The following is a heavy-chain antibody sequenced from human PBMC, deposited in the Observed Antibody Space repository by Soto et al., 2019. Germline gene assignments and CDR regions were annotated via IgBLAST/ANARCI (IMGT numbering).Heavy chain of an antibody. D-gene: IGHD3-10*01. CDR1: GFTVSSNY. CDR2: IYSGGST. V-gene: IGHV3-66*01. J-gene: IGHJ4*02. CDR3: ARGPVRGVPGFDY. Sequence: GGSLRLSCAASGFTVSSNYMSWVRQAPGKGLEWVSVIYSGGSTYYADSVKGRFTISRDNSKNTLYLQMNSLRAEDTAVYYCARGPVRGVPGFDYWGQGTLVTVSS.